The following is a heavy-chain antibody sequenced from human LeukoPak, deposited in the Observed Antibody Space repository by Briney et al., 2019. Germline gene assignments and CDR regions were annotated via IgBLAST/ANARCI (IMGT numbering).Heavy chain of an antibody. Sequence: ASVKVSCKASGYTFTSYAMHWVRQAPGQRLEWTGWINAGNGSTKYSQKFQGRVTITRDTSASTAYMELSSLRSEDTAVYYCAKAPYFDYWGQGTLVTVSS. V-gene: IGHV1-3*01. CDR3: AKAPYFDY. CDR1: GYTFTSYA. J-gene: IGHJ4*02. CDR2: INAGNGST.